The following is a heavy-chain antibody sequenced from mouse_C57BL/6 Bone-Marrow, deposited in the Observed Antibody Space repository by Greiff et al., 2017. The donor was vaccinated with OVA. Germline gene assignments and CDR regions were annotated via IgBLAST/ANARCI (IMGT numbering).Heavy chain of an antibody. CDR2: INPYNGGT. Sequence: EVQLQQSGPVLVKPGASVKMSCKASGYTFTDYYMNWVKQSHGKSLEWIGVINPYNGGTSYNQKFKGKATLTVDKSSSTAYMELNSLTSEDSAVYYGARSLITTVVADYWGQGTTLTVSS. CDR1: GYTFTDYY. D-gene: IGHD1-1*01. V-gene: IGHV1-19*01. J-gene: IGHJ2*01. CDR3: ARSLITTVVADY.